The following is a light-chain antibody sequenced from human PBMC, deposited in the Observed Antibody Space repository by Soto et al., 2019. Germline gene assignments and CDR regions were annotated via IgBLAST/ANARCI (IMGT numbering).Light chain of an antibody. Sequence: IRMTQSPSSFSASTGDRVTITCRASQDISSYLAWYQQKPGRAPKLLIYAASTLQSGVPSRFSGSGSGTDFTLTISCLQSEDFATYYCQQYYTYPWTFGQGTKVEIK. J-gene: IGKJ1*01. CDR1: QDISSY. CDR2: AAS. CDR3: QQYYTYPWT. V-gene: IGKV1-8*01.